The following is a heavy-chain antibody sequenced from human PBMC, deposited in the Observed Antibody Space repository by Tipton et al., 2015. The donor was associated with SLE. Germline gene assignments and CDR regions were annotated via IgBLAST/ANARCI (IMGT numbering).Heavy chain of an antibody. D-gene: IGHD2-15*01. V-gene: IGHV3-23*01. CDR2: ISGSGGST. CDR3: AKDRGPHGVVVVAGYFDY. J-gene: IGHJ4*02. CDR1: GFTFSSYA. Sequence: SLRLSCAASGFTFSSYAMSWVRQAPGKGLEWVSAISGSGGSTYYADSVKGRFTISRDNSKNTLYLQMNSLRAEDTAVYYCAKDRGPHGVVVVAGYFDYWGQGTLVTVSS.